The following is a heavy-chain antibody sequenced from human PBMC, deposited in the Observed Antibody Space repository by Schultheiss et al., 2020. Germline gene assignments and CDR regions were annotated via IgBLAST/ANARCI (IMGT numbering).Heavy chain of an antibody. J-gene: IGHJ4*02. CDR1: GFTFSSYW. Sequence: GESLKISCAASGFTFSSYWMHWVRQAPGKGLVWVSRINSDGSSTSYADSVKGRFTISRDNAKNTLYLQMNSLRAEDTAVYYCARAGLGADYGDYFDYWGQGTLVTVAS. V-gene: IGHV3-74*01. D-gene: IGHD4-17*01. CDR3: ARAGLGADYGDYFDY. CDR2: INSDGSST.